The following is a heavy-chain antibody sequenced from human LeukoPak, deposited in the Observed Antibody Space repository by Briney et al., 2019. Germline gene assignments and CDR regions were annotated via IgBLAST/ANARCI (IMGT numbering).Heavy chain of an antibody. D-gene: IGHD2-15*01. J-gene: IGHJ6*04. CDR2: INHSGST. CDR1: GGSFSGYY. CDR3: ARGQYCSGGSCYRRGYGMDV. Sequence: PSETLSLTCAVYGGSFSGYYWSWIRQPPGKGLEWIGEINHSGSTNYNPSLKSRVTISVDTSKNQFSLKLSSVTAADTAVYYRARGQYCSGGSCYRRGYGMDVWGKGTTVTVSS. V-gene: IGHV4-34*01.